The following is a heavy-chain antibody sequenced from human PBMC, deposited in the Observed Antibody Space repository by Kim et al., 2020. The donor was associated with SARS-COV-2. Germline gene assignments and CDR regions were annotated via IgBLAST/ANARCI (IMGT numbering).Heavy chain of an antibody. D-gene: IGHD5-18*01. CDR3: ARARGYSYGSLDY. V-gene: IGHV4-39*01. Sequence: YTPSLNSRLTISVDTYRNQFSLQLNSVTAADTAVYYCARARGYSYGSLDYWGQGTLVTVSS. J-gene: IGHJ4*02.